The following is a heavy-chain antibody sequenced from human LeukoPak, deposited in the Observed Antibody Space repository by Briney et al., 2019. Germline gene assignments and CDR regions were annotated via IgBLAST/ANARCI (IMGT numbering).Heavy chain of an antibody. D-gene: IGHD4-17*01. CDR3: TRMTTGHDY. CDR1: GVSFNNYY. Sequence: SETLSLTCAVSGVSFNNYYWSWVRQTPGKGLEWIGEINHSGYTNDSPSLKSRVTLSIDTSRKQFSLNLRSVTVADTGIYYCTRMTTGHDYWSQGTLVTVSS. CDR2: INHSGYT. V-gene: IGHV4-34*01. J-gene: IGHJ4*02.